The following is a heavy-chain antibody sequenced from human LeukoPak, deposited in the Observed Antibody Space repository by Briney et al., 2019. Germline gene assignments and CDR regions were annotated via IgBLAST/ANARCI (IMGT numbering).Heavy chain of an antibody. CDR3: ARVDGYSSSWYVDY. CDR2: IYYSGST. CDR1: GGSISSYY. D-gene: IGHD6-13*01. J-gene: IGHJ4*02. Sequence: SETLSLTCTVSGGSISSYYRSWIRQPPGKGLEWIGYIYYSGSTNYNPSLKSRVTISVDTSKNQSSLKLSSVTAADTAVYYCARVDGYSSSWYVDYWGQGTLVTVSS. V-gene: IGHV4-59*01.